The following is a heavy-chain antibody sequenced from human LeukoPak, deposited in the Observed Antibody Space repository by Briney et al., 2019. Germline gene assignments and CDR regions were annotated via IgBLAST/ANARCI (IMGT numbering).Heavy chain of an antibody. Sequence: SETLSLTCTVSGGSISNYYWSWIRQPPGKGLEWIGYIYNSGHTNYNPSLKSRVTISEDTSKNQLSLKLSSVTAADTAVYYCARFIGSSGYYDYWGHGTLVTVPS. V-gene: IGHV4-59*01. J-gene: IGHJ4*01. CDR1: GGSISNYY. D-gene: IGHD3-22*01. CDR3: ARFIGSSGYYDY. CDR2: IYNSGHT.